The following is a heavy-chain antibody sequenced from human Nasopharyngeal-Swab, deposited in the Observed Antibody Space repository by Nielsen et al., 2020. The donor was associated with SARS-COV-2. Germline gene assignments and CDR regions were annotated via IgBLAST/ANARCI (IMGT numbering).Heavy chain of an antibody. J-gene: IGHJ3*02. V-gene: IGHV3-30*18. CDR1: GFTFSSYG. CDR3: ANSRSGWPLLGAFDI. Sequence: GGSLRLSCAASGFTFSSYGMHWVRQAPGKGLEWVAVISYDGSNKYYADSVKGRFTISRDNAKNSLYLQMNSLRAEDTALYYCANSRSGWPLLGAFDIWGQGTMVTVSS. CDR2: ISYDGSNK. D-gene: IGHD6-19*01.